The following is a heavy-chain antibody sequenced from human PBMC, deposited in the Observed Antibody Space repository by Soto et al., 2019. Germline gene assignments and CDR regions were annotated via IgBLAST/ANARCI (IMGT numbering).Heavy chain of an antibody. CDR1: GFIISTYS. CDR2: TTFDGINK. Sequence: QVQLVESVGGVVQPGRSLRLSCAASGFIISTYSIHWVRQAPGKGLEWVAVTTFDGINKYNADSVKGRFTISRDASKKTVYLQMNSLTTEDTAVYFCATETDGMDVWGQGTTVTVSS. V-gene: IGHV3-30*03. CDR3: ATETDGMDV. J-gene: IGHJ6*02.